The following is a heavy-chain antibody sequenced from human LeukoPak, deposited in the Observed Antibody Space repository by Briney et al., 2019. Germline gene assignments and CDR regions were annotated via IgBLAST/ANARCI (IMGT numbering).Heavy chain of an antibody. V-gene: IGHV1-2*02. J-gene: IGHJ4*02. CDR2: INPNRVGT. CDR1: GYTFTRYY. D-gene: IGHD3-10*01. Sequence: VASVKVSCKASGYTFTRYYMHWVRQAPGQGLEWMGWINPNRVGTNHEQKFQGRVTMTRDTSISTAYMELGRLRSDDTAVYYCARERSRSGSSLDYWGQGTLVTVSS. CDR3: ARERSRSGSSLDY.